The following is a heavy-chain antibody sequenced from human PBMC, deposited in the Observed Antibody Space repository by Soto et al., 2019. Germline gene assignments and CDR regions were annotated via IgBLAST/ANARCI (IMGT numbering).Heavy chain of an antibody. J-gene: IGHJ4*02. D-gene: IGHD2-15*01. V-gene: IGHV1-2*04. CDR3: ARMVTKSRTNPLDY. CDR2: INPNSGGT. Sequence: QVRLLQSGAEVKKPGASVKVSCKASGYTFTGYYMHWVRQAPVQGLEWMGWINPNSGGTNYAHKYQGWVNMTRDTTISTAYMEMSRLRSDDTAVYYCARMVTKSRTNPLDYWGQGTLVTVCS. CDR1: GYTFTGYY.